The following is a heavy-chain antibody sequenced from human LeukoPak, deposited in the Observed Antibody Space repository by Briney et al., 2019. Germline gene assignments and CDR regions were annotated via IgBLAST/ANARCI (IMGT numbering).Heavy chain of an antibody. CDR1: GGTFSSYA. V-gene: IGHV1-69*05. CDR3: ASCMHLYCSSTPFVVVSYMDV. Sequence: SVKVSCKASGGTFSSYAISWVRQAPGQGLEWMGGIIPIFGTANYAQKFQGRVTITTDESTSTAYMELSSLRSEDTAVYYCASCMHLYCSSTPFVVVSYMDVWGRGTTVTVSS. D-gene: IGHD2-2*01. J-gene: IGHJ6*03. CDR2: IIPIFGTA.